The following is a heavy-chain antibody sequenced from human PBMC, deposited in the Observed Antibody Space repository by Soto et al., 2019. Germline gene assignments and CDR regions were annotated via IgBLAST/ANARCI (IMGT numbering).Heavy chain of an antibody. CDR3: ARQLHVAGESDF. V-gene: IGHV5-51*01. CDR1: GYSFTSYW. J-gene: IGHJ4*02. D-gene: IGHD3-16*01. Sequence: EVQLVQSGAEVKKPGESVKISCKGSGYSFTSYWIAWVRQMPGKDLEWMGIIYPGDSDTRYSPAFQGQVTMSADKSIRTAYLQWNSLKASDTAMYYCARQLHVAGESDFWGQGTLVTVSS. CDR2: IYPGDSDT.